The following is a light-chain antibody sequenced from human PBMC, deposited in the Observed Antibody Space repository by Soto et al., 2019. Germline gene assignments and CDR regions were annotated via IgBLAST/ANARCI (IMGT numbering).Light chain of an antibody. Sequence: QSALTQPASVSGSPGQTITISCTGTSSDVGGYNYVSWYQQLPGKAPTLVLYGVSSRPSGVSARFSGSKFQNTASLTISGLQAEDEADYYCSSFRTGSVVLFGGGTKLTVL. CDR1: SSDVGGYNY. V-gene: IGLV2-14*01. J-gene: IGLJ3*02. CDR2: GVS. CDR3: SSFRTGSVVL.